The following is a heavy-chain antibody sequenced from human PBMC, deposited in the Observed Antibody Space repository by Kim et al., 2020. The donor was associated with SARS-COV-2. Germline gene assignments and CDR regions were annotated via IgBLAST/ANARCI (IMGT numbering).Heavy chain of an antibody. J-gene: IGHJ4*02. D-gene: IGHD3-10*01. CDR1: GGSFSGYY. CDR3: ARGVQTYYYGSGSQNFDY. CDR2: INHSGST. V-gene: IGHV4-34*01. Sequence: SETLSLTCAVYGGSFSGYYWSWIRQPPGKGLEWIGEINHSGSTNYNPSLKSRVTISVDTSKNQFSLKLSSVTAADTAVYYCARGVQTYYYGSGSQNFDYWGQGTLVTVSS.